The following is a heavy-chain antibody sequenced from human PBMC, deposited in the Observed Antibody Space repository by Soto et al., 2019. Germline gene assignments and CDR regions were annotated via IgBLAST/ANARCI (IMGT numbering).Heavy chain of an antibody. Sequence: QVQLVESGGGVVQPGRSLRLSCAASGFTFSSYGMHWVRQAPGKGLEWVAVIWYDGSNEYYADSVKGRFTISRDNSKNTLYLQMNSLRAEDTAVYYCARSGYYYDSSGYSGSFDYWGQGTLVTVSS. D-gene: IGHD3-22*01. CDR2: IWYDGSNE. CDR1: GFTFSSYG. V-gene: IGHV3-33*01. CDR3: ARSGYYYDSSGYSGSFDY. J-gene: IGHJ4*02.